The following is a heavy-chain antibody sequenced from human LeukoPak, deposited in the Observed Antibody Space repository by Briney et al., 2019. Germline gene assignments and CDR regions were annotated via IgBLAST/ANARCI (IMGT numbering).Heavy chain of an antibody. V-gene: IGHV4-39*07. CDR2: IYYSGST. D-gene: IGHD3-10*01. Sequence: PSETLSLTCTVSGGSISSSSYYWGWIRQPPGKGLEWIGSIYYSGSTYYNPSLKGRVTISVDTSKNQFSLKLSSVTAADTAVYYCARVTLWFGEPRYYFDYWGQGTLVTVSS. J-gene: IGHJ4*02. CDR3: ARVTLWFGEPRYYFDY. CDR1: GGSISSSSYY.